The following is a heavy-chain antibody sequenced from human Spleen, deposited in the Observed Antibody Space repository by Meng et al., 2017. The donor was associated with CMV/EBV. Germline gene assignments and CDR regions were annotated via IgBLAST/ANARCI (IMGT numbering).Heavy chain of an antibody. CDR2: IIPIFGIA. Sequence: ASGGTFSSYAISWVRQAPGQGLEWMGGIIPIFGIANYAQKFQGRVTITADKSTSTAYMELSSLRSEDTAVYYCAIPKPSSSSGDFDIWGQGTMVTV. D-gene: IGHD6-6*01. CDR3: AIPKPSSSSGDFDI. J-gene: IGHJ3*02. V-gene: IGHV1-69*17. CDR1: GGTFSSYA.